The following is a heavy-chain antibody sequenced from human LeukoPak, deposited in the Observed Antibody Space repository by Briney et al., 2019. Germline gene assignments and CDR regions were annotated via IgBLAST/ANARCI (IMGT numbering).Heavy chain of an antibody. J-gene: IGHJ4*02. Sequence: SVKVSCKASGFTFTSSAMQWVRQARGQRREWIGWIVVGSGNTNYAQKFQERVTITRDMSTSTAYMELSSLRSEDTAVYYCAAVVRVAGKPGSSCWGQGTLVTVSS. CDR3: AAVVRVAGKPGSSC. V-gene: IGHV1-58*02. CDR1: GFTFTSSA. D-gene: IGHD6-19*01. CDR2: IVVGSGNT.